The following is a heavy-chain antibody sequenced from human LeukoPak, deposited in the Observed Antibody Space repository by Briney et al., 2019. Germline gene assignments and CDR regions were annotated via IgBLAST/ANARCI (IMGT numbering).Heavy chain of an antibody. CDR2: ISGGSEDT. Sequence: GGSLTLSCTPSRFTFGSYAMSWVRQAPGKGLEWVSSISGGSEDTYYADSVKGWFTISRDNSKSTLNLQLNSLRAEDTAVYYCARTIAQYSNSWLYFYYGLDVWGQGTTVTVSS. V-gene: IGHV3-23*01. CDR3: ARTIAQYSNSWLYFYYGLDV. CDR1: RFTFGSYA. J-gene: IGHJ6*02. D-gene: IGHD6-13*01.